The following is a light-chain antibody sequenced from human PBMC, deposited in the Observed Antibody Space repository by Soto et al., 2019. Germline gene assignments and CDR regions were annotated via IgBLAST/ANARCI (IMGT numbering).Light chain of an antibody. CDR3: QQYNTYPLT. J-gene: IGKJ4*01. V-gene: IGKV1-5*03. CDR2: KAS. Sequence: DIQMTQSPSTLSASVGDRVTITCRASQSISTWLAWYQQKPGKAPKLLIYKASNLEGGVPSRFSGSGSGTEFTITSSSLQPDDFATYYCQQYNTYPLTFGGGTKVEIK. CDR1: QSISTW.